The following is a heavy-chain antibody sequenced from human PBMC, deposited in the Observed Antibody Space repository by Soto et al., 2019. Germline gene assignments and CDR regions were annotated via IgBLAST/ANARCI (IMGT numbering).Heavy chain of an antibody. CDR2: IRGSDGST. CDR3: AKDVNYDVLAGYYYY. J-gene: IGHJ4*02. D-gene: IGHD3-9*01. Sequence: EVQLLESGGGFVQPGRSLRLSCAASDFSISSYGMSWVRQAPGKGLEWVSTIRGSDGSTYYADSVKGRFTITRDNSKNMLYVQMNSLRADDSAVYYCAKDVNYDVLAGYYYYLGQGTRFIVSS. CDR1: DFSISSYG. V-gene: IGHV3-23*01.